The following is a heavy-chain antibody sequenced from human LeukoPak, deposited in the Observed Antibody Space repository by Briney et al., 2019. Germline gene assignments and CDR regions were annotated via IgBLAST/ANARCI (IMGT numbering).Heavy chain of an antibody. CDR3: ARDPSGSYTHLDY. CDR1: GYTFTSLY. Sequence: ASVKVSCKASGYTFTSLYMHWVRQAPGQGLEWMGVINPSGGGTSYVQKFQGRVTMTRDTSTSTVYMELSSLRFEDTAVYYCARDPSGSYTHLDYWGQGTLVTVSS. V-gene: IGHV1-46*01. J-gene: IGHJ4*02. CDR2: INPSGGGT. D-gene: IGHD1-26*01.